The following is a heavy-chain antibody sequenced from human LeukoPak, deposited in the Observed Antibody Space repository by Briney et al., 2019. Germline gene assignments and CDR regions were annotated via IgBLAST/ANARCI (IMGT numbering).Heavy chain of an antibody. CDR2: IVVGSGNT. CDR3: ARDLSNWNIGWPDGDY. D-gene: IGHD1/OR15-1a*01. J-gene: IGHJ4*02. Sequence: SVKVSCKASGFTFSNSAMQWVRQARGQRLEWIGWIVVGSGNTNYAQKFQERVTITRDMSTSTAYMELSSLRSEDTAVYYCARDLSNWNIGWPDGDYWGQGILVTVSS. CDR1: GFTFSNSA. V-gene: IGHV1-58*02.